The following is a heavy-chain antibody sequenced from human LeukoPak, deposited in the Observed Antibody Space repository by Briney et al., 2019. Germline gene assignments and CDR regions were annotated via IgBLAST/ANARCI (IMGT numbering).Heavy chain of an antibody. CDR1: GGSISSYY. CDR3: ARVGYDSSGYYYGGPRYMDV. CDR2: IYPSGST. Sequence: SETLSLTCTVSGGSISSYYWSWIRQPPGKGLEWIGYIYPSGSTNYNPSLKSRVTISIDTSKNQFSLKLTSVTAADMAVYYCARVGYDSSGYYYGGPRYMDVWGKGTTVTVSS. V-gene: IGHV4-4*09. J-gene: IGHJ6*03. D-gene: IGHD3-22*01.